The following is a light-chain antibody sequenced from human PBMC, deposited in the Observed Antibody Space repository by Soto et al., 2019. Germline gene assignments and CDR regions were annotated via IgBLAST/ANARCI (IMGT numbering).Light chain of an antibody. CDR2: TAS. Sequence: IVIAQSPGNLSLSPGAQAILSCRASQSVSTFLAWFQQKPGQPPRLLIYTASNRTTGIPARFSGSGSGTDFTLTISSLEPEDFAVYYCQQRGDWPPITFGQGTRLAIK. CDR3: QQRGDWPPIT. CDR1: QSVSTF. V-gene: IGKV3-11*01. J-gene: IGKJ5*01.